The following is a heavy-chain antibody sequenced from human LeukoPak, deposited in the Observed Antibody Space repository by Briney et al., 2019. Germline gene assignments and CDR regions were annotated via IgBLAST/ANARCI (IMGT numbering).Heavy chain of an antibody. CDR1: GFNFVDFA. V-gene: IGHV3-9*01. CDR2: ISWNSGSI. Sequence: PGGSLRLSCAASGFNFVDFAMHWVRQVPGKGLEWVSGISWNSGSIVYADSVKGRFTISRDNAKNSLSLQMNSLRAEDTAVYYCARDAYCSTTSCKEYFDLWGRGTLVTVSS. D-gene: IGHD2-2*01. J-gene: IGHJ2*01. CDR3: ARDAYCSTTSCKEYFDL.